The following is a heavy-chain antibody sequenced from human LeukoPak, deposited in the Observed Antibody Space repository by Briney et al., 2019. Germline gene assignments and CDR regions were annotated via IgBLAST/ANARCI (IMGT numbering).Heavy chain of an antibody. CDR3: ARDIGSSGSFGYFDY. V-gene: IGHV3-30-3*01. D-gene: IGHD1-26*01. J-gene: IGHJ4*02. Sequence: GGSLRLSCAASGFTFSSYAMHWVRQAPGKGLEWVAVTSYDGSNKYYADSVKGRFTISRDNSKNTLYLQMNSLRAEDTAVYYCARDIGSSGSFGYFDYWGQGTLVTVSS. CDR1: GFTFSSYA. CDR2: TSYDGSNK.